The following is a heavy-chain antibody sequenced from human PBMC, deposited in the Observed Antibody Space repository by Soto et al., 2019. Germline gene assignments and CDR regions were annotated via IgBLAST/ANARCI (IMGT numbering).Heavy chain of an antibody. D-gene: IGHD2-21*01. CDR3: VRDGSHCATFSCPGAWFDP. J-gene: IGHJ5*02. CDR2: IFYSGIT. V-gene: IGHV4-59*01. Sequence: SETLSLTCTVSGGSMSSYYWSWIRQPPGKGLEWIGNIFYSGITKYNPSLKSRVTILVDTSRNQFSLKLNSVTAADTAVYYCVRDGSHCATFSCPGAWFDPWGQGILVTVSS. CDR1: GGSMSSYY.